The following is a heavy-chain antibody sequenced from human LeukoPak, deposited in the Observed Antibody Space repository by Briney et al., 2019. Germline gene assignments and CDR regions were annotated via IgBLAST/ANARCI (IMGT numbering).Heavy chain of an antibody. CDR2: IRSQAYGGTT. Sequence: GGSLRLSCTGSGFTFGDFALGWARQAPGKGLQWLGFIRSQAYGGTTEYAASLKARFTISRDDSRGIAYLQMNGLRVDDTAVYLCTRSVGKLGYCDTSSCYAGAFDTWGQGALVTVS. V-gene: IGHV3-49*04. D-gene: IGHD2-2*01. J-gene: IGHJ4*02. CDR1: GFTFGDFA. CDR3: TRSVGKLGYCDTSSCYAGAFDT.